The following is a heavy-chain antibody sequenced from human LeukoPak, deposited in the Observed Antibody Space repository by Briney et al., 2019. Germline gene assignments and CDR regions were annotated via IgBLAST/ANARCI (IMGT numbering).Heavy chain of an antibody. CDR3: ARHSPRIWGITLTGTRFDP. V-gene: IGHV4-4*02. J-gene: IGHJ5*02. CDR2: IYHSGST. CDR1: GGSISSSNW. Sequence: SQTLSLTCAVSGGSISSSNWWSWVRQPPGKGLEWIGEIYHSGSTNYNPSLKSRVTISVDKSKNQFSLKLSSVTAADTAVYYCARHSPRIWGITLTGTRFDPWGQGTLVAVSS. D-gene: IGHD1-1*01.